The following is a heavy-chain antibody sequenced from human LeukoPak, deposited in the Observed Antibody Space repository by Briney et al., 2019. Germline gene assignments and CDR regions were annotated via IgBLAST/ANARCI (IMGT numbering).Heavy chain of an antibody. D-gene: IGHD2-21*01. V-gene: IGHV4-59*12. CDR2: IYYSGST. J-gene: IGHJ4*02. CDR3: ARDLLRGSYYFDY. Sequence: SETLSLTCTVSGGSISSYYWSWIRQPPRKGLEWIGYIYYSGSTNYNPSLKSRVTISVDTSKNQFSLKLSSVTAADTAVYYCARDLLRGSYYFDYWGQGTLVTVSS. CDR1: GGSISSYY.